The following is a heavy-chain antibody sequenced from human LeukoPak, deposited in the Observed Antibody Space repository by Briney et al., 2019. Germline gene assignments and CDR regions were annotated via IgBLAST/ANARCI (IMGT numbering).Heavy chain of an antibody. CDR3: ARETAATNWFDP. J-gene: IGHJ5*02. Sequence: ASVKVSCKASGYTFTSYGISWVRQSPGQGLEWMGWISAYNGNINYAQKLQGRVTMTTDTSTSTAYMELRSLRSDDTAVYYCARETAATNWFDPWGQGTLVTVSS. CDR1: GYTFTSYG. V-gene: IGHV1-18*01. CDR2: ISAYNGNI. D-gene: IGHD6-13*01.